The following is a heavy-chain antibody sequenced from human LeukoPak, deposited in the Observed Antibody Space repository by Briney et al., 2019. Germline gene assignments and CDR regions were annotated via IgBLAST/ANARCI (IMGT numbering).Heavy chain of an antibody. CDR3: ARDPSSLRDSFDY. CDR1: GFTFGTYW. Sequence: GGSLRLSCAASGFTFGTYWMNWVRQVPGKGLEWVANIKEDGSEKYYVDSAKGRFTISRDNAKNSLYLQMNSLRAEDTAVYYCARDPSSLRDSFDYWGQGTLVTVSS. V-gene: IGHV3-7*01. J-gene: IGHJ4*02. CDR2: IKEDGSEK.